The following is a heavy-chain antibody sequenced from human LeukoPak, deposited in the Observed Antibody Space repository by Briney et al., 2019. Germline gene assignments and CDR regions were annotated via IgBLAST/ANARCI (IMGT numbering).Heavy chain of an antibody. J-gene: IGHJ5*02. CDR3: ARAQAGNYNWPLDL. D-gene: IGHD5-24*01. V-gene: IGHV1-69*05. Sequence: SVKVSCKASGGTFSKYALSWVRQAPGQGLEWMGAIIPFLDTSNYPPKFQDRVTITTDESTSTAYMDLSSLRSDDTAVYYCARAQAGNYNWPLDLWGQGTLVTVSS. CDR1: GGTFSKYA. CDR2: IIPFLDTS.